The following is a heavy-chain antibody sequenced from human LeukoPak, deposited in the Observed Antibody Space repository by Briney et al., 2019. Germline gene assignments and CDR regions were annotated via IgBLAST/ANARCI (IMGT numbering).Heavy chain of an antibody. J-gene: IGHJ5*02. CDR1: GFTFGDFS. Sequence: GGSLRLSCVASGFTFGDFSMSWIRQAPGKGLEWVSVIYSGGSTYYADSVKGRFTISRDNSKNTLYLQMNSLRAEDTAVYYCARVVVAAIGGVMFDPWGQGTLVTVSS. CDR3: ARVVVAAIGGVMFDP. D-gene: IGHD2-15*01. V-gene: IGHV3-53*01. CDR2: IYSGGST.